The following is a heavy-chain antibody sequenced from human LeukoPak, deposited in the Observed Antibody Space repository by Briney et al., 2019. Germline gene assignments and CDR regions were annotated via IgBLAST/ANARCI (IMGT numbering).Heavy chain of an antibody. J-gene: IGHJ5*02. CDR2: IIPIFGTA. CDR1: GGTFSSYA. CDR3: ASVSWFGELLSNWFDP. D-gene: IGHD3-10*01. V-gene: IGHV1-69*13. Sequence: ASVKVSCKASGGTFSSYAISWVRQAPGQGLEWMGGIIPIFGTANYAQKFQGRVTITAYESTSTAYMELSSLRSEDTAVYYCASVSWFGELLSNWFDPWGQGTLVTVSS.